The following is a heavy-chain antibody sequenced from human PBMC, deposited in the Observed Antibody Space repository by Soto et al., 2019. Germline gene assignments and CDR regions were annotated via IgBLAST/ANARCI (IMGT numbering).Heavy chain of an antibody. J-gene: IGHJ3*02. D-gene: IGHD3-16*01. CDR1: GGSISSYY. V-gene: IGHV4-59*01. Sequence: SETLSLTCTVSGGSISSYYWSWIRQPPGKGLEWIGYIYYSGSTNYNPSLKSRVTISVDTSKNQFSLKLSSVTAADTAVYYCARDGGSAFDIWGQGTMVTVSS. CDR2: IYYSGST. CDR3: ARDGGSAFDI.